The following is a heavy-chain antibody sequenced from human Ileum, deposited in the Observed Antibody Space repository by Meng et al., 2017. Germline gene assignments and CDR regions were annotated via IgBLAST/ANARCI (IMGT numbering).Heavy chain of an antibody. D-gene: IGHD6-13*01. V-gene: IGHV2-5*02. J-gene: IGHJ4*02. Sequence: QITLKESGPTLVKATQTLTLTCTFPGFSFSTSGVGVGWIRQPPGKALEWLALIYWDGDKRYSPSLKSRLTITKDTSKNQVVLRMTNMDPVDTATYYCAHKNIAVTGTWYFDYWGQGTLVTVSS. CDR2: IYWDGDK. CDR1: GFSFSTSGVG. CDR3: AHKNIAVTGTWYFDY.